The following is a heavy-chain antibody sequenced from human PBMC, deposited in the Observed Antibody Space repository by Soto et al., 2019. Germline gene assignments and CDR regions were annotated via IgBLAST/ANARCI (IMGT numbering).Heavy chain of an antibody. D-gene: IGHD1-26*01. CDR2: INPNRGGT. CDR1: GYTFSAYY. J-gene: IGHJ6*02. V-gene: IGHV1-2*04. CDR3: ARGGIEAEGHYFYGMDF. Sequence: QVQLVQSGAEVKKPGASVKVSCKASGYTFSAYYLHWVRQAPGQGLEWMGWINPNRGGTNYAQKLQGWVTLTRDTSITTAYMELNRLKSDDTAVYYCARGGIEAEGHYFYGMDFWGQGTTVTVSS.